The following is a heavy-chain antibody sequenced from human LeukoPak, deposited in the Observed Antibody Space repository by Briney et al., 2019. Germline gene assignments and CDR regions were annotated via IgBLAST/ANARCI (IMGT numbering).Heavy chain of an antibody. Sequence: PGTSVKVSCKASGYTFTSYAMNWVRQAPGQGLEWMGWINTNTGNPTYAQGFTGRFVFSLDTSVSTAYLQISSLKAEDTAVYYCARDEGSSSWYSLYYYYYGMDVWGQGTTVTVSS. J-gene: IGHJ6*02. CDR3: ARDEGSSSWYSLYYYYYGMDV. D-gene: IGHD6-13*01. CDR2: INTNTGNP. CDR1: GYTFTSYA. V-gene: IGHV7-4-1*02.